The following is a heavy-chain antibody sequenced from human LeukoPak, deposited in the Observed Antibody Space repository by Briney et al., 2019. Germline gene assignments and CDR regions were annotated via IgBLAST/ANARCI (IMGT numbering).Heavy chain of an antibody. CDR3: ARVINPYYYGSGSYRRSSWFDP. J-gene: IGHJ5*02. CDR2: IYDSGST. Sequence: SETLSLTCTVSGGSISSYYWSWIRQPPGKGLEWIGNIYDSGSTNYNPSLKSRLTISVDTSKNQCSLKLSSVTAADTAVYYCARVINPYYYGSGSYRRSSWFDPWGQGTLVTVSS. V-gene: IGHV4-59*12. CDR1: GGSISSYY. D-gene: IGHD3-10*01.